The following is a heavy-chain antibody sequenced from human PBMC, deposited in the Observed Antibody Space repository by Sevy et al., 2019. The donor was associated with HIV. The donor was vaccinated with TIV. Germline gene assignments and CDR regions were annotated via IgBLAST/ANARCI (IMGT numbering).Heavy chain of an antibody. CDR2: ISKDGRTK. CDR1: GFTFNSYA. V-gene: IGHV3-30*18. D-gene: IGHD2-8*02. J-gene: IGHJ6*02. CDR3: AKDRCTGDVCENYYYALDI. Sequence: GGSLRLSCAASGFTFNSYAMHWVRQAPGKGLEWVAVISKDGRTKYYAESVKGRFTIPRDSSKNTLNLQMNSLRAEDTAVFYCAKDRCTGDVCENYYYALDIWGQGTTVTVSS.